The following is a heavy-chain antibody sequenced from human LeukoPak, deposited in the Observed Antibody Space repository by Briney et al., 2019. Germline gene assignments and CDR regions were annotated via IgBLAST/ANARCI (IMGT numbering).Heavy chain of an antibody. J-gene: IGHJ3*02. Sequence: GGSLRLSCAASGFTFSSYSMNWVRQAPGKGLEWVSSISSSSSYIYHADSVKGRFTISRDNAKNSLYLQMNSLRAEDTAVYYCARDRGYYDPDAFDIWGQGTMVTVSS. D-gene: IGHD3-22*01. CDR1: GFTFSSYS. CDR3: ARDRGYYDPDAFDI. CDR2: ISSSSSYI. V-gene: IGHV3-21*01.